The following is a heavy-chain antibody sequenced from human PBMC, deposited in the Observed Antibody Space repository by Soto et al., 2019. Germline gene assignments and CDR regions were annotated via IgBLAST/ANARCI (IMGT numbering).Heavy chain of an antibody. D-gene: IGHD3-10*01. CDR1: GYTFTSYG. Sequence: ASVKVSCKASGYTFTSYGISWVRQAPGQGLEWMGWISAYNGNTNYAQKLQGRVTMTTDTSTSTAYMELRSSVTAADTAVYYCATIKLGSNRLDYWGQGTLVTVSS. CDR3: ATIKLGSNRLDY. V-gene: IGHV1-18*01. CDR2: ISAYNGNT. J-gene: IGHJ4*02.